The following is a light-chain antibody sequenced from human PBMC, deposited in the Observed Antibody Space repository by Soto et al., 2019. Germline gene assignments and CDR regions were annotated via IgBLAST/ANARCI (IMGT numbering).Light chain of an antibody. CDR2: GAS. CDR1: QSVSSCY. V-gene: IGKV3-20*01. Sequence: EIVLTQSPCTLSLSPGERATLSCRASQSVSSCYLAWYQQKPGQAPRLLIYGASSRATGIPDRFSGSGSGTDFTLTISRLEPEDFAVYYCQQYGSSPMYTFGQGTKLEIK. CDR3: QQYGSSPMYT. J-gene: IGKJ2*01.